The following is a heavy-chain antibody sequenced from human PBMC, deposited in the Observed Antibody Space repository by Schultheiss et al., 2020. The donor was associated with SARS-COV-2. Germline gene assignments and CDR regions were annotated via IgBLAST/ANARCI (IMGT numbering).Heavy chain of an antibody. J-gene: IGHJ4*02. Sequence: GGSLRLSCAASGFTFDDYGMSWVRQAPGKGLEWVSGISGSGGSTYYADSVKGRFTISRDNSKNTLYLQMNSLRAEDTAVYYCAKDGGVTAMVGWGQGTLVTVSS. V-gene: IGHV3-23*01. CDR1: GFTFDDYG. D-gene: IGHD5-18*01. CDR2: ISGSGGST. CDR3: AKDGGVTAMVG.